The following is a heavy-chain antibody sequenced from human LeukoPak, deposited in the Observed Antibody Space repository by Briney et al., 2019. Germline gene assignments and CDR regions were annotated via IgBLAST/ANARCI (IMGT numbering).Heavy chain of an antibody. Sequence: SETLSLTCTVSGGSISGSYWSWIRQPPGKGLEWIGYIYYSGSTNYNPSLKSRVTIFVDTSNNQFSLRLNSVTAADTAVYYCARENTMVRGAFDAFDIWGQGTMVTVSS. D-gene: IGHD3-10*01. J-gene: IGHJ3*02. CDR2: IYYSGST. CDR3: ARENTMVRGAFDAFDI. CDR1: GGSISGSY. V-gene: IGHV4-59*01.